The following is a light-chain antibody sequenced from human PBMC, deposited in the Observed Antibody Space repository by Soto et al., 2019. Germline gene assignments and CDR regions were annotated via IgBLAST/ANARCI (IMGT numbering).Light chain of an antibody. Sequence: QSALTQPPSVSGAPGQRVTISCTGCSSNIGAGCEVHWYQHLPGKAPKLLIYGNTNRPSGVPDRFSGSKSGTSASLAITGLQAEDEADYYCQPYDSSLSASYVFGGGTKVTVL. CDR3: QPYDSSLSASYV. CDR2: GNT. J-gene: IGLJ1*01. V-gene: IGLV1-40*01. CDR1: SSNIGAGCE.